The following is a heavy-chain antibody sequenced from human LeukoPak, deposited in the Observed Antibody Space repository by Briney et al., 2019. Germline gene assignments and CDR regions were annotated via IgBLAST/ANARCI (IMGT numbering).Heavy chain of an antibody. CDR2: IKQDGSEK. D-gene: IGHD3-22*01. Sequence: GGSLRLSCAASGFTFSSYAMSWVRQAPGKGLEWVANIKQDGSEKYYVDSVKGRFTISRDNAKNSLYLQMNSLRAEDTAVYYCAREPLGYYDNPGSSDWYFDLWGRGTLVTVSS. CDR3: AREPLGYYDNPGSSDWYFDL. CDR1: GFTFSSYA. J-gene: IGHJ2*01. V-gene: IGHV3-7*01.